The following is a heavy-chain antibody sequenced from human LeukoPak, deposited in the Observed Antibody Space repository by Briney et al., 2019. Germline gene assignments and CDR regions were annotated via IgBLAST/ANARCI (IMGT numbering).Heavy chain of an antibody. D-gene: IGHD1-26*01. CDR2: IYPDDSDT. Sequence: GASLKISCKGSGSSFTSYWIGWVRQMPGKGLEWMGIIYPDDSDTRYSPSFQGQVTLSADKSISTAYLQWSSLKASDTAMYYCAVGGTLVLDAFDIWGQGTMVTVSS. V-gene: IGHV5-51*01. CDR3: AVGGTLVLDAFDI. CDR1: GSSFTSYW. J-gene: IGHJ3*02.